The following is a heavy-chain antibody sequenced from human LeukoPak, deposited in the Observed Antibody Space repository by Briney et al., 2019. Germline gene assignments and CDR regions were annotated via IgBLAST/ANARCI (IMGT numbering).Heavy chain of an antibody. V-gene: IGHV3-30*02. CDR1: GFPFSYYG. CDR2: IRFEGTEK. D-gene: IGHD3-10*01. Sequence: PGGSLRLSCAASGFPFSYYGMHWVRQAPGKGLEWVAFIRFEGTEKFYADSVKGRFTISRDNSKDTLHLKMNSLRVEDTAIYYCAKDMMRDRWFGESWGQGTLVTVSS. J-gene: IGHJ5*02. CDR3: AKDMMRDRWFGES.